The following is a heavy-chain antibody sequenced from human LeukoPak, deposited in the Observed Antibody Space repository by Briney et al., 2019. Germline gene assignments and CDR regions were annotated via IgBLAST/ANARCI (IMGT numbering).Heavy chain of an antibody. D-gene: IGHD3-10*01. CDR2: FYHGGST. CDR1: GGSISSGDYS. V-gene: IGHV4-30-2*01. Sequence: SQTLSLTCAVSGGSISSGDYSWSWIRQPPGRGLEWIGYFYHGGSTYYNPSLKSRVTISVDRSKIRFSLRLSSVTAADTAVYFCARANGYYGSGIPYFDYWGQGTLVTVSS. J-gene: IGHJ4*02. CDR3: ARANGYYGSGIPYFDY.